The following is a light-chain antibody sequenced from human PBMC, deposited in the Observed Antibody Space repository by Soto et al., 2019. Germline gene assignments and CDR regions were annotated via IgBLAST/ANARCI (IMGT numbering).Light chain of an antibody. J-gene: IGLJ2*01. Sequence: QSVLTQPPSASGTPGQRVTISCSGSSSNIGSNAVNWYQQLPGTAPKLLISRNNQRPSGVPDRFSGSKSGTSASLAISGLQSEDEADYYCAAWDDSLNGPLFGGGTKVTVL. CDR3: AAWDDSLNGPL. V-gene: IGLV1-44*01. CDR2: RNN. CDR1: SSNIGSNA.